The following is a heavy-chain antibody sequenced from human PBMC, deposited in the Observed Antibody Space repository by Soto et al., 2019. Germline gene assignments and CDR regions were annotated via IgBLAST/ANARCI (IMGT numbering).Heavy chain of an antibody. CDR2: INPATGAA. J-gene: IGHJ3*02. D-gene: IGHD3-3*01. Sequence: QLHLVQSGAVVKKPGASVTVSCSASGYPVTAYYMHWVRQAPGRGLEWMGGINPATGAAKYTQTFQGRVTMTRDTSTSKVFMELGGLTSEDTAVFYWAGGGGVGVAGSAAFDMWGQGTLVTVSS. V-gene: IGHV1-2*02. CDR3: AGGGGVGVAGSAAFDM. CDR1: GYPVTAYY.